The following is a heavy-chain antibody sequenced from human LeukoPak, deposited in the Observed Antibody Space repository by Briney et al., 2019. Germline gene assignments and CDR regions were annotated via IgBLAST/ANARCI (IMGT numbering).Heavy chain of an antibody. D-gene: IGHD3-10*01. V-gene: IGHV4-39*07. CDR2: IHSSGST. CDR1: GGSIRYSSYY. CDR3: ARDGYYGSGSTLDY. Sequence: PSETLSLTCSVAGGSIRYSSYYWTWIRQPPGKGLEWIGNIHSSGSTDYNPSLKSRVTMSVDTSKNEFSLRVNSVTAADTAVYYCARDGYYGSGSTLDYWGQGTLVTVSS. J-gene: IGHJ4*02.